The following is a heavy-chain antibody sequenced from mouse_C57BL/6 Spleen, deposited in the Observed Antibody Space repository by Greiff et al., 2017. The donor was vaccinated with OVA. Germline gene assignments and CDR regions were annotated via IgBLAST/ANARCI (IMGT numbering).Heavy chain of an antibody. CDR1: GYTFTDYE. CDR3: TREAKFMRFAY. D-gene: IGHD1-1*01. Sequence: VQLQESGAELVRPGASVTLSCKASGYTFTDYEMHWVKQTPVHGLEWIGAIDPETGGTAYNQKFKGKAILTADKSSSTAYMELRSLTSEDSAVYYCTREAKFMRFAYWGQGTLVTVSP. V-gene: IGHV1-15*01. J-gene: IGHJ3*01. CDR2: IDPETGGT.